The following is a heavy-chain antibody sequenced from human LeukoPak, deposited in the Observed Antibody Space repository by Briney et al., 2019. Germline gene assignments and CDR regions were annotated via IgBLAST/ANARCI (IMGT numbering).Heavy chain of an antibody. D-gene: IGHD1-26*01. CDR3: AREASGSYYNFDY. CDR1: GFTFRNYW. V-gene: IGHV3-74*01. CDR2: INSDGTST. Sequence: GGSLRLSCAASGFTFRNYWMHWVRQAPGKGPVWVSSINSDGTSTSYADSVKGRFTISRDNAKNTLYLQMNSQRAEDTAVYYCAREASGSYYNFDYWGQGTLVTVSS. J-gene: IGHJ4*02.